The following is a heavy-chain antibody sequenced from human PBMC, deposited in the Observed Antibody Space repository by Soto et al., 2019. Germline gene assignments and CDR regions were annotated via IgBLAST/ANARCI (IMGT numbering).Heavy chain of an antibody. CDR3: ASEKGWRQSPLDS. V-gene: IGHV3-15*01. Sequence: GGSLRLSCAASGLIFRNAWMSWVRQAPGKGLEWVGRIKSKSSGGTTDYAAPVEGRVTISRDDSKSTLYLQMTSLTIEDTAVYFCASEKGWRQSPLDSWGQGALVTVS. D-gene: IGHD4-4*01. CDR2: IKSKSSGGTT. CDR1: GLIFRNAW. J-gene: IGHJ5*01.